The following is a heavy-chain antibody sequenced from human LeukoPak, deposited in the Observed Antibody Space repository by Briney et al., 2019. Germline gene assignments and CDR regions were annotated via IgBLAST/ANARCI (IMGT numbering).Heavy chain of an antibody. J-gene: IGHJ4*02. V-gene: IGHV3-66*01. CDR3: ASADSFDY. CDR1: GFTVSSNY. CDR2: IYSGGST. D-gene: IGHD3-22*01. Sequence: AGGSLRLSCAASGFTVSSNYMSWVRQAPGKGLEWVSVIYSGGSTYYADSVKGRFTTSRDNSKNTLYLQMNSLRAEDTAVYYCASADSFDYWGQGTLVTVSS.